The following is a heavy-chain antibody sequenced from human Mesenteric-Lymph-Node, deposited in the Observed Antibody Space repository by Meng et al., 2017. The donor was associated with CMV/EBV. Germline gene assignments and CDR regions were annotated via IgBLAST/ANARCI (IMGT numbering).Heavy chain of an antibody. J-gene: IGHJ3*02. CDR1: GGTFSSYA. V-gene: IGHV1-69*10. CDR2: IIPILGIA. D-gene: IGHD1-7*01. CDR3: ARDSDLELLDSHAFDI. Sequence: SVKVSCKASGGTFSSYAISWVRQAPGQGLEWMGGIIPILGIANYAQKFQGRVTITADKSTSTAYMELRSLRSDDTAVYYCARDSDLELLDSHAFDIWGQGTMVTVSS.